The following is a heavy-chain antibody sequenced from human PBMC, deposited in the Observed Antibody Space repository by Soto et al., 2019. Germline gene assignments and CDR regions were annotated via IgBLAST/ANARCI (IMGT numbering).Heavy chain of an antibody. Sequence: GESLKISCRTSGYRFTSYWIAWVRQMPGKGLEWMGIIFPSDSDTRYSPSFQGQVTISAARSTSTVFLQWASLKASGTAVYFCARKDKSGYFNWFDPWGQGTLVTVSS. CDR2: IFPSDSDT. CDR3: ARKDKSGYFNWFDP. CDR1: GYRFTSYW. V-gene: IGHV5-51*01. D-gene: IGHD3-22*01. J-gene: IGHJ5*02.